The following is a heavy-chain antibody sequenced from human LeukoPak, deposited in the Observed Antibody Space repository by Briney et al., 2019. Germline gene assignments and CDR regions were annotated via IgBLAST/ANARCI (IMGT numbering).Heavy chain of an antibody. CDR3: ARRTDYFDY. Sequence: ASVKVSCKASGYTFTSNYIHWVRQAPGQGLEWMGMIYPRDGSTSYAQKFQGRVTVTRDTSTSTVHMELSGLRSEDTAVYCCARRTDYFDYWGQGTLVTVSS. D-gene: IGHD2-8*02. V-gene: IGHV1-46*01. CDR2: IYPRDGST. CDR1: GYTFTSNY. J-gene: IGHJ4*02.